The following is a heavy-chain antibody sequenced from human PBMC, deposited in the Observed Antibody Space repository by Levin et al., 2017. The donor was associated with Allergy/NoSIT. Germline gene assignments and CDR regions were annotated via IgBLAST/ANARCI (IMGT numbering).Heavy chain of an antibody. J-gene: IGHJ6*02. CDR3: VRKGREAGGAYTYDNGFDV. Sequence: HGESLKISCVASGFTFSGYWMHWVRQAPGKGPVWVARINVDGTSQSYADSVKGRFSLHRDNAKNTLYLQMNSLRVEDTAVYYCVRKGREAGGAYTYDNGFDVWGQGTTVTVS. V-gene: IGHV3-74*03. CDR1: GFTFSGYW. CDR2: INVDGTSQ. D-gene: IGHD1-1*01.